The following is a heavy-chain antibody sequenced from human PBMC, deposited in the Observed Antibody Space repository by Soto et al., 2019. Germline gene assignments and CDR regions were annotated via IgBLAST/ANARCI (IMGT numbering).Heavy chain of an antibody. CDR2: VYNSGST. CDR3: ARYRREAVAGYTLDN. V-gene: IGHV4-59*02. D-gene: IGHD6-13*01. J-gene: IGHJ4*02. Sequence: HSDSISIGRAVCRESVCSKVGTGMRQHTGKGLEWIGYVYNSGSTNYNPSLKSRVTISEDTSKSQFSLKVNSMTAADTAVYYCARYRREAVAGYTLDNRGQGILVTGPS. CDR1: RESVCSKV.